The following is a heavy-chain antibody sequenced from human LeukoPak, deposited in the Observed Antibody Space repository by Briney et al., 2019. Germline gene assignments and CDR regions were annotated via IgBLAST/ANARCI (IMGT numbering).Heavy chain of an antibody. CDR1: GFTFSSYA. Sequence: GGSLRLSCAASGFTFSSYAMSWVRQAPGKGLEWVSAISGSGGSTYYADSVKGRFTISRDNAKNSLYLQMISLRAEDTAVYYCARVGGRYSPLGYWGQGTLVTVSS. CDR3: ARVGGRYSPLGY. D-gene: IGHD3-16*02. V-gene: IGHV3-23*01. J-gene: IGHJ4*02. CDR2: ISGSGGST.